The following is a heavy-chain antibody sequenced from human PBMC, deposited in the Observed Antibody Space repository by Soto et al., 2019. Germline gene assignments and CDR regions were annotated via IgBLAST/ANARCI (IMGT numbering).Heavy chain of an antibody. CDR2: IIPMFGTA. CDR3: AREKDFLDWFDY. Sequence: QVHLVQSGAEVKKPGSSVKVSCKASGGTFSSYAISWVRQAPGQGLEWMGGIIPMFGTANYAQKFQGRVTIAAEESTTTAYMERTSLRSEDTAVYYCAREKDFLDWFDYWGQGTLVTVSS. D-gene: IGHD3-3*01. J-gene: IGHJ4*02. V-gene: IGHV1-69*12. CDR1: GGTFSSYA.